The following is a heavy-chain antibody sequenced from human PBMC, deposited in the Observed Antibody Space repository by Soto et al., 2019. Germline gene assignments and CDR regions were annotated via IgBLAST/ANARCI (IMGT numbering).Heavy chain of an antibody. CDR2: IYSGGST. CDR1: GFTVSSNY. D-gene: IGHD1-7*01. J-gene: IGHJ6*02. CDR3: ASEAELELDYYGMDV. V-gene: IGHV3-53*02. Sequence: EVQLVETGGGLIQPGGSLRLSCAASGFTVSSNYMSWVRQAPGNGLEWVSVIYSGGSTYYADSVKGRFTISRDNSKNTLYLQMNSLRAEDTAVYYCASEAELELDYYGMDVWGQGTTVTVSS.